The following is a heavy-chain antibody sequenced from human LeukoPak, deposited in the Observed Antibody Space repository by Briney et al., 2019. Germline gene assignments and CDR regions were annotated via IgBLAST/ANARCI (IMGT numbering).Heavy chain of an antibody. D-gene: IGHD1-26*01. Sequence: GGSLRLSCAASGFIFSNYAMSWVRQAPGRGVEWVSVISGSAGCPYYAYSVKGRFTISRDNSKNTLYLQMNSLRAEDTAVYYCAKARNSGSYWKPIDYWGQGTLVTVSS. V-gene: IGHV3-23*01. J-gene: IGHJ4*02. CDR1: GFIFSNYA. CDR2: ISGSAGCP. CDR3: AKARNSGSYWKPIDY.